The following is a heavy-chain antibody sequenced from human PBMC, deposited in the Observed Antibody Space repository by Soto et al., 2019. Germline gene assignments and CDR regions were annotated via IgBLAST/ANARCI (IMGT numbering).Heavy chain of an antibody. V-gene: IGHV2-5*02. D-gene: IGHD6-13*01. CDR3: AHRHSSSLYAEYFQH. CDR1: GFSLSTSGVG. CDR2: IYWDDDK. Sequence: QITLKESGPTLVKHTQTLTLNCTFSGFSLSTSGVGVGWIRQPPGKALEWLALIYWDDDKRYNPSLKSRLTITKDTSKNQVVLTMTNMDPVDTATYYCAHRHSSSLYAEYFQHWGQGTLVTVSS. J-gene: IGHJ1*01.